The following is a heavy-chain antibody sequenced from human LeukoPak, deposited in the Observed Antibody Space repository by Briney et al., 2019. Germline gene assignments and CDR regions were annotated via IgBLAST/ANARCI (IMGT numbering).Heavy chain of an antibody. CDR1: GFTLSSYS. J-gene: IGHJ4*02. Sequence: GRSLRLSCAASGFTLSSYSMSWVRQAPGKGLEWVSASSGSGGSTYYADSVKGRFTISRDNSKNTLYLQMNSLRAEDTAVYYCAKMEGATFPLFDYWGQGTLVTVSS. D-gene: IGHD1-26*01. CDR2: SSGSGGST. V-gene: IGHV3-23*01. CDR3: AKMEGATFPLFDY.